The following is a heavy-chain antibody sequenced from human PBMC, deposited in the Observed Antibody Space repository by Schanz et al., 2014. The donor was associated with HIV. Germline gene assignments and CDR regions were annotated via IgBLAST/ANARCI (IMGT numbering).Heavy chain of an antibody. V-gene: IGHV1-18*01. J-gene: IGHJ6*02. CDR2: ISPYNGDR. Sequence: QVQLVQSGAEMKKPGASVKVSCKASGYTFTSYGISWVRQAPGQGLDWVGWISPYNGDRKYDQKFQGRVTLTTDTSTNTAYMELRSLRSDDTAVYYCARGARYGMDVWGQGTTVTVSS. CDR3: ARGARYGMDV. CDR1: GYTFTSYG.